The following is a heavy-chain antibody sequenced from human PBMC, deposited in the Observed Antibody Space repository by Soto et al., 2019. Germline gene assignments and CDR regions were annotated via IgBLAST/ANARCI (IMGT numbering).Heavy chain of an antibody. CDR2: MNPNSGNT. D-gene: IGHD3-3*01. J-gene: IGHJ4*02. CDR3: ARADLTYYDFWSGYIADY. Sequence: ASVKVSCKASGYTFTSYDINWVRQATGQGLEWMGWMNPNSGNTGYAQKFQGRVTMTRNTSISTAYMELSSLRSEDTAVYYCARADLTYYDFWSGYIADYWGQGTLVTVPQ. V-gene: IGHV1-8*01. CDR1: GYTFTSYD.